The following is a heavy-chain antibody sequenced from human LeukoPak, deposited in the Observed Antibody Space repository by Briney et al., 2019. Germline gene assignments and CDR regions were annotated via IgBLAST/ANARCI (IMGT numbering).Heavy chain of an antibody. CDR1: GFTFSDYY. CDR2: ISSSGSTI. Sequence: GGSLRLSCAASGFTFSDYYMSWIRQAPGKGLEWVSYISSSGSTIYYADSVKGRFTISRDNAKNSLYLQMNSLRAEDTAVYYCARAALTNYDFWSGYVSRFYYYYYMDVWGKGTTVTVSS. D-gene: IGHD3-3*01. CDR3: ARAALTNYDFWSGYVSRFYYYYYMDV. J-gene: IGHJ6*03. V-gene: IGHV3-11*04.